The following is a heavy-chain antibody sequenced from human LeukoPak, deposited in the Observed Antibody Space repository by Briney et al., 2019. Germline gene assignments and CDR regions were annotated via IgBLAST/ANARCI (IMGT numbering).Heavy chain of an antibody. CDR3: AKDSSYEWNSNWFDP. Sequence: GGSLRLSCAASGFTFDDYAMHWVRQAPGKGLEWVSGISWNSGSICYAYSVKGRFTISRDNARNSLYLQMNSLRAEDTALYYCAKDSSYEWNSNWFDPWGQGTLVTVSS. V-gene: IGHV3-9*01. J-gene: IGHJ5*02. CDR2: ISWNSGSI. D-gene: IGHD3-16*01. CDR1: GFTFDDYA.